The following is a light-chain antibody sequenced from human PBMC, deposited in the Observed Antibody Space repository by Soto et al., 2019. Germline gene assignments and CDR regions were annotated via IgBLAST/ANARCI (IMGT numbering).Light chain of an antibody. J-gene: IGKJ1*01. CDR2: GAS. Sequence: TPSQGTRSVSGGEVAPRCCRDSKSVGSNLAWYQKKPGQAPRLLIYGASTRATGVPPRFSGSGSGTEFTLAIRSLQSEDSAVYYCQKLNTWPWTFAQGTKVDIK. CDR3: QKLNTWPWT. V-gene: IGKV3-15*01. CDR1: KSVGSN.